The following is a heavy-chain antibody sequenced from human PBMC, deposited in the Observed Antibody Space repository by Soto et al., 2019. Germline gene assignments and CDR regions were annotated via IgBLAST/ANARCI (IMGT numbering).Heavy chain of an antibody. J-gene: IGHJ6*02. CDR1: GGSTGYY. V-gene: IGHV4-31*03. CDR2: IYSSGST. CDR3: ARAHDYYYYYGMAV. Sequence: PSETLSLTCTVSGGSTGYYWSWIRQHPGKGLEWIGYIYSSGSTFYNPSLNSRLTISVDTSENQFSLKLTSVTAADTAVYYCARAHDYYYYYGMAVWGQGTTVTVSS.